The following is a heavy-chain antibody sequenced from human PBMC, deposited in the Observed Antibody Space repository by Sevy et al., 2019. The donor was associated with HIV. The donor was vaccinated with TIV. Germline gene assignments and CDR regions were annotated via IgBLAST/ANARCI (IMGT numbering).Heavy chain of an antibody. Sequence: GGSLRLSCAASGFTFSSYAMHWVRQAPGKGLEWVAVISYDGSNKYYADSVKGRFTISRDNSKNTLYLQMNSLRAEDTGVYYCARAGGGYCSGGSCPTRSVRRYYYYGMDVWGQGTTVTVSS. CDR3: ARAGGGYCSGGSCPTRSVRRYYYYGMDV. J-gene: IGHJ6*02. D-gene: IGHD2-15*01. CDR2: ISYDGSNK. CDR1: GFTFSSYA. V-gene: IGHV3-30*04.